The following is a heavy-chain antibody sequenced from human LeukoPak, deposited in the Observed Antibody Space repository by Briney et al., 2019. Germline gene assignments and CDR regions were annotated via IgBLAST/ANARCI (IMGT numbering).Heavy chain of an antibody. J-gene: IGHJ3*02. CDR3: ARFCSSTSCYWGDAFDI. CDR2: IYTSGST. CDR1: GASISSYY. D-gene: IGHD2-2*01. V-gene: IGHV4-4*07. Sequence: PSETLSLTCTVSGASISSYYWSWIRQPAGKGLEWIERIYTSGSTNYDPSLKSRVTMSVDTSKNQFSLKLSSVTAADTAVYYCARFCSSTSCYWGDAFDIWGQGTMVTVPS.